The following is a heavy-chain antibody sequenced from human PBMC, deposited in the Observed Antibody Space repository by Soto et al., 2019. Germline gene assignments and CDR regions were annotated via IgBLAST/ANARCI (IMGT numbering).Heavy chain of an antibody. Sequence: PSETLSLTCTVSGGSINTFYWSWVRQPAGKGLEWIGRIFSSGSTSFNPSLESRVAMSVDTSKNHFSLNLSSVTAANMAVYYCEREVSYSAYNFAHGIQLWSFDFWGQGALVTVSS. V-gene: IGHV4-4*07. CDR3: EREVSYSAYNFAHGIQLWSFDF. CDR1: GGSINTFY. J-gene: IGHJ4*02. CDR2: IFSSGST. D-gene: IGHD5-12*01.